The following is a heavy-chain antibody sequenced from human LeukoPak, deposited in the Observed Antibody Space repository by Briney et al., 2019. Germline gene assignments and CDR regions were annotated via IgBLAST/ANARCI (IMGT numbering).Heavy chain of an antibody. CDR2: INADSSTI. CDR3: VRDNSRGQSLGVIY. V-gene: IGHV3-48*01. Sequence: GGSLRLSCAASGFTSSTYNMNWVRQAPGKGLELISYINADSSTIQYADSVRGRFTTSRDNAKNSLYLQMNSLRAEDTAVYYCVRDNSRGQSLGVIYWGQGSLVTVSS. D-gene: IGHD3-22*01. J-gene: IGHJ4*02. CDR1: GFTSSTYN.